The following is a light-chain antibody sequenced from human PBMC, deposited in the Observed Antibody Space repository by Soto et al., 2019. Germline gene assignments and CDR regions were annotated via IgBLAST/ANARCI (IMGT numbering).Light chain of an antibody. V-gene: IGKV3-15*01. CDR1: QSVSSN. CDR2: VAS. J-gene: IGKJ4*02. Sequence: EIVMTQSPATLSVSPGERATLSCRASQSVSSNLAWYQQKPGPTPKLLIYVASTRATGIPARFSGSGAGTEFTITISRLQSEDFAVYYCQQYNVWPLTFGGGTKVEFK. CDR3: QQYNVWPLT.